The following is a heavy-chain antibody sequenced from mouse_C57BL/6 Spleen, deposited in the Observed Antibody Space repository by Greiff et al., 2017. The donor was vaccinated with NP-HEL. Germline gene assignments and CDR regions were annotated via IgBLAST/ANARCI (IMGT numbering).Heavy chain of an antibody. D-gene: IGHD2-3*01. V-gene: IGHV1-61*01. Sequence: VQLQQSGAELVRPGSSVKLSCKASGYTFTSYWMDWVKQRPGQGLEWIGNIYPSDSETHYNQKFKDKATLTVDKSSSTAYMQLSSLTSEDSAVYDCARGGGWLPRFAYWGQGTLVTVSA. CDR2: IYPSDSET. CDR1: GYTFTSYW. J-gene: IGHJ3*01. CDR3: ARGGGWLPRFAY.